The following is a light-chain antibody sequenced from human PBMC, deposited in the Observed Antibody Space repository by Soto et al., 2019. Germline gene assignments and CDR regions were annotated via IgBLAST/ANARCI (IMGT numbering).Light chain of an antibody. CDR3: QQYYSYPRT. CDR2: DVS. Sequence: EIVLTQSPATLSLSPGERATLSCRASQSVTSYLAWYQQKPGQAPRLLIYDVSNRASGIPARFSGSGSETDFTLTISGLQSEDFATYYCQQYYSYPRTFGQGTKVEIK. J-gene: IGKJ1*01. V-gene: IGKV3-11*01. CDR1: QSVTSY.